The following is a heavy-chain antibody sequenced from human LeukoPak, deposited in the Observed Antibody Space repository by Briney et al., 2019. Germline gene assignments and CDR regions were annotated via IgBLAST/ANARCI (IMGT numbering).Heavy chain of an antibody. D-gene: IGHD3-3*01. V-gene: IGHV7-4-1*02. CDR3: ARVGFWSGYPDAFDI. CDR1: GYTFTSYA. Sequence: ASVKVSCKASGYTFTSYAMNWVRQAPGQGLEWMGWINTSTGNPTYAQGFTGRFVFSLDTSVSTAYLQISSLKAEDTAVYYCARVGFWSGYPDAFDIWGQGTMVTVSS. CDR2: INTSTGNP. J-gene: IGHJ3*02.